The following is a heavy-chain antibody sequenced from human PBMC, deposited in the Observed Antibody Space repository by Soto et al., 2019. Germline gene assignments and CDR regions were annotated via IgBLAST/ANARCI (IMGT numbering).Heavy chain of an antibody. J-gene: IGHJ6*03. CDR3: ARLLPSNIVVVPAVYYYYYMDV. V-gene: IGHV4-34*01. CDR1: GGSFSGYY. D-gene: IGHD2-2*01. Sequence: SETLSLTCAVYGGSFSGYYSSWIRQPPGKGLEWIGEINHSGRTNYNPSLKSRVTISVDTSKSQFSLKLSSVTAADTAVYYCARLLPSNIVVVPAVYYYYYMDVWGKGTTVTVSS. CDR2: INHSGRT.